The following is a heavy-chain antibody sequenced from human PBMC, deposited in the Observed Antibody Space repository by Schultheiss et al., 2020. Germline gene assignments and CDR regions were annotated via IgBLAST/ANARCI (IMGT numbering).Heavy chain of an antibody. V-gene: IGHV3-30*18. CDR2: ISYDGSNK. J-gene: IGHJ4*02. CDR1: GFTFSSYE. D-gene: IGHD6-13*01. Sequence: GGSLRLSCAASGFTFSSYEMNWVRQAPGKGLEWVAVISYDGSNKYYADSVKGRFTISRDNSKNTLYLQMNSLRAEDTAVYYCAKDRIAAALDYWGQGTLVNVYS. CDR3: AKDRIAAALDY.